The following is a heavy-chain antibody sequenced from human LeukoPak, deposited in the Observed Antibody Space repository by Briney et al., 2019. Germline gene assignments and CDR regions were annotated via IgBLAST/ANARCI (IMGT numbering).Heavy chain of an antibody. V-gene: IGHV3-30*04. J-gene: IGHJ4*02. CDR3: AREATVLTDY. CDR1: GFTFSSYA. CDR2: ISYDGSNK. Sequence: GGSLRLSCAASGFTFSSYAMHWVRQAPGKGLEWVAVISYDGSNKYYADSVKGRFTISRDNSKNTLYLQMNSLRAEDAAVYYCAREATVLTDYWGQGTLVTVSS. D-gene: IGHD1-14*01.